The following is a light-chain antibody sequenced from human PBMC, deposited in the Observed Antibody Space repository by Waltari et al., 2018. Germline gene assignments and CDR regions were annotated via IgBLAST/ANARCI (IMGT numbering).Light chain of an antibody. CDR2: EVT. CDR1: SRYVGAYKY. V-gene: IGLV2-8*01. J-gene: IGLJ1*01. Sequence: QSALTQPPSASGSPGQSVTISCTGTSRYVGAYKYFPWYQQYPDKAPKLMIYEVTKRPSGVPDRFSGSKSGNTASLTVSGLQAEDEADYYCISYAGNNKYVLGAGTKVTVL. CDR3: ISYAGNNKYV.